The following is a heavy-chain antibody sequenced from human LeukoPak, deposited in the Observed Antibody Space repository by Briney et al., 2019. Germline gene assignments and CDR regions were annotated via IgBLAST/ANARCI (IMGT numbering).Heavy chain of an antibody. V-gene: IGHV1-46*01. CDR3: ARDRAPNYYDSSDAFDI. CDR2: INPSGGST. Sequence: GASVKVSFKASGYTFTSYYVHWVRQAPGQGLEWMGIINPSGGSTSYAQKFQGRVTMTRDTSTSTVYMELSSLRSEDTAVYYCARDRAPNYYDSSDAFDIWGQGTMVTVSS. D-gene: IGHD3-22*01. CDR1: GYTFTSYY. J-gene: IGHJ3*02.